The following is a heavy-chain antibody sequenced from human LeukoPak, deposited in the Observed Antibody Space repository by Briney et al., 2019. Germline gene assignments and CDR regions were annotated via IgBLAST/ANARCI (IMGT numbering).Heavy chain of an antibody. V-gene: IGHV4-59*01. D-gene: IGHD6-6*01. CDR2: IYYSGST. J-gene: IGHJ5*02. CDR3: ARLATLSTIAARGRSWFDP. CDR1: GDSISSYY. Sequence: SETLSLTCTVSGDSISSYYCSWIRQPPGKGLEWIGYIYYSGSTSYNPSLKSRVTISLDTSNNQFSLKLRSVTAADTAVYYCARLATLSTIAARGRSWFDPWGQGTLVTVSS.